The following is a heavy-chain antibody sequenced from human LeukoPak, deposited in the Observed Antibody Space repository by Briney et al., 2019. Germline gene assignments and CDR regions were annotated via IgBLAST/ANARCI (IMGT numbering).Heavy chain of an antibody. CDR3: ARSDSSGFKNDY. CDR2: INPNSGGT. D-gene: IGHD3-22*01. V-gene: IGHV1-2*02. J-gene: IGHJ4*02. Sequence: ASVKVSCKASGYTFTGYYMHWVRQAPGQGLEWMGWINPNSGGTNYAQKFQGRATMTRDTSISTAYMELSRLRSDDTAVYYCARSDSSGFKNDYWGQGTLVTVSS. CDR1: GYTFTGYY.